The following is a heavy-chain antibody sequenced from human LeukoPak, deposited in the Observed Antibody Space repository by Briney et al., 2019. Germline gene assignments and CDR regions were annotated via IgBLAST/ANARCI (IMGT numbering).Heavy chain of an antibody. CDR3: AKVLVVVVTATQYYFDY. D-gene: IGHD2-21*02. Sequence: GGSLRLSCAASGFTFSSYAMSWVRQAPGKGLEWVSAISGSRGSTYYADSVKGRFTISRDNSKNTLYLQMNSLRAEDTAVYYCAKVLVVVVTATQYYFDYWGQGTLVTVSS. V-gene: IGHV3-23*01. CDR2: ISGSRGST. CDR1: GFTFSSYA. J-gene: IGHJ4*02.